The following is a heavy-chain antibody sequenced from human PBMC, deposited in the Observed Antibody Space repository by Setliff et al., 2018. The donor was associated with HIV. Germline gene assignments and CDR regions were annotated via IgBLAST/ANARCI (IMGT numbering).Heavy chain of an antibody. CDR3: ARGGDLDV. Sequence: GGSLRLSCAASGFTFSSYGMHWVRQAPGKGLEWVAFIWYNGGKTYYADSVQGRFTISRDTPNHMVYLQMNNLRVEDTALYYCARGGDLDVWGKGTTVTVSS. V-gene: IGHV3-33*01. CDR1: GFTFSSYG. D-gene: IGHD3-16*01. CDR2: IWYNGGKT. J-gene: IGHJ6*04.